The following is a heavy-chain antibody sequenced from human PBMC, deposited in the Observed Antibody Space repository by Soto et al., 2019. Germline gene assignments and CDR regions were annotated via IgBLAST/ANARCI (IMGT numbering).Heavy chain of an antibody. V-gene: IGHV3-30*03. CDR1: GFSFRSYA. CDR2: ISYDGSNK. J-gene: IGHJ5*02. D-gene: IGHD6-6*01. CDR3: ARSGSSSPFEVGWFDP. Sequence: QVQLVESGGGVVQPGRSLRLSCAASGFSFRSYAMHWVRQTPGKGLEWVAVISYDGSNKYYADSVKGRFTISRDNSKYTLYLQLNSLRADDTALYYCARSGSSSPFEVGWFDPWGQGTLVTVSS.